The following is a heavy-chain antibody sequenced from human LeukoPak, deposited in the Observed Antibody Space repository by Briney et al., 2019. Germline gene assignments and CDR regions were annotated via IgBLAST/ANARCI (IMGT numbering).Heavy chain of an antibody. V-gene: IGHV3-21*01. D-gene: IGHD3-9*01. CDR2: ISSSSSYI. J-gene: IGHJ4*02. CDR1: GFTFSSYS. Sequence: GGSLRLSCAASGFTFSSYSMNWVRQAPGKGLEWVSSISSSSSYIYYADSVKGRFTISRDNAKNSLYLQMNSLRAEDTAVYYCASDYILTGYHDYWGQGTLVTVSS. CDR3: ASDYILTGYHDY.